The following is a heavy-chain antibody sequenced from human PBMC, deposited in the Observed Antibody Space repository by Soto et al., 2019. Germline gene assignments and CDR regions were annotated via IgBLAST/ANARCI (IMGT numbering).Heavy chain of an antibody. J-gene: IGHJ4*02. V-gene: IGHV3-23*01. Sequence: GGFLRLSCAASGFTFSSYAMSWVRQAPGKGLEWVSAISGSGGSTYYADSVKGRLTISRDNSKNTLYLQMNSLRAEDTAVYYCAKEDFWSGYYTGMGYFDYWGQGTLVTVSS. CDR2: ISGSGGST. CDR3: AKEDFWSGYYTGMGYFDY. CDR1: GFTFSSYA. D-gene: IGHD3-3*01.